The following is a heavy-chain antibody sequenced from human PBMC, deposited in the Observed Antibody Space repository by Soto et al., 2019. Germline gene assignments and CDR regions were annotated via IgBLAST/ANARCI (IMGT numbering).Heavy chain of an antibody. CDR3: AKGGSFELRFLEWFFDY. Sequence: QPGGSLRLSCAASGFTFDDYTMHWVRQAPGKGLEWVSLISWDGGSTYYADSVKGRFTISRDNSKNSLYLQMNSLRTEDTALYYCAKGGSFELRFLEWFFDYWGQGTLVTVSS. J-gene: IGHJ4*02. CDR1: GFTFDDYT. D-gene: IGHD3-3*01. V-gene: IGHV3-43*01. CDR2: ISWDGGST.